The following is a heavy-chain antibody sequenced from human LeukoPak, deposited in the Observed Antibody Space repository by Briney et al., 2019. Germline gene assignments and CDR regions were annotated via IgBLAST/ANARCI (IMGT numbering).Heavy chain of an antibody. V-gene: IGHV3-15*01. CDR2: IKEKTDGGTT. D-gene: IGHD3-16*01. CDR3: TSTLGY. J-gene: IGHJ4*02. Sequence: GGSLRLSCAASGFTVSNVWMTWVRQASGKGLEWVGRIKEKTDGGTTDYAAPVKGRFTISRDDSKNTLYLQMSSLKTEDTAVYYCTSTLGYWGQGTLVTVSS. CDR1: GFTVSNVW.